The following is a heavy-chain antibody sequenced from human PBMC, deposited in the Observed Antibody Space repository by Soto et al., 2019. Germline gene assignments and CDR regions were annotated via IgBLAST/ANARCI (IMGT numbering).Heavy chain of an antibody. CDR1: GGSISSSSYY. J-gene: IGHJ4*02. V-gene: IGHV4-39*01. CDR2: IYYSGST. D-gene: IGHD2-2*01. CDR3: ARNSPLVVPAANDY. Sequence: QLQLQESGPGLVKPSETLSLTCTVSGGSISSSSYYWGWIRQPPGKGLEWIGSIYYSGSTYYNPSLKSRVTISVDTSKNQFSLKLSSVTAADTAVYYCARNSPLVVPAANDYWGQGTLVTVSS.